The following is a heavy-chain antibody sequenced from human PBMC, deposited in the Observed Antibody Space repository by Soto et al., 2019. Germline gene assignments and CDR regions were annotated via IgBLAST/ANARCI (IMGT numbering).Heavy chain of an antibody. CDR1: GGSISSSNW. CDR3: ARGSYASNFDS. V-gene: IGHV4-4*02. Sequence: QVQLQESGPGLVKPSGTLSLTCGVSGGSISSSNWWSWVRQPPGKGLEWIGEIYHRGGTNHNPSLKSRVTISLDKSKNQFPLKLSSVTAADTAIYYCARGSYASNFDSWGQGTLVTVSS. J-gene: IGHJ4*02. CDR2: IYHRGGT. D-gene: IGHD3-16*01.